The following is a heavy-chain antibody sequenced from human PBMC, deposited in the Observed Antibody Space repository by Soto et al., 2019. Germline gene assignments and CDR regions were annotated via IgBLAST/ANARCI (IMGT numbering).Heavy chain of an antibody. V-gene: IGHV3-13*01. CDR1: GFTYNSYD. CDR2: MGGAGAK. CDR3: TRAAFGDGMDL. Sequence: DVQLVESGGGSVRPGGSLRLSCEAFGFTYNSYDMHWVRQFAGGGLEWVSSMGGAGAKEYAASVRGRFIISRDNAKNSLYLQMDSLRVGDTAVYYCTRAAFGDGMDLWGQGTPVTVSS. J-gene: IGHJ6*02. D-gene: IGHD3-10*01.